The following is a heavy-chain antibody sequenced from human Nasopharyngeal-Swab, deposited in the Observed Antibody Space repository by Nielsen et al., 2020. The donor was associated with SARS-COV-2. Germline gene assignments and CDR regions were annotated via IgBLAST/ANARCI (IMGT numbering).Heavy chain of an antibody. CDR2: IYYSGST. CDR1: GGSISSGGYY. Sequence: LRLSCTVSGGSISSGGYYWSWIRQHPGKGLEWIGYIYYSGSTYYNPSLKSRVTISVDTSKNQFSLKLSSVTAADTAVYYCARGLYYYYMDVWGKGTTVTVSS. J-gene: IGHJ6*03. CDR3: ARGLYYYYMDV. V-gene: IGHV4-31*03.